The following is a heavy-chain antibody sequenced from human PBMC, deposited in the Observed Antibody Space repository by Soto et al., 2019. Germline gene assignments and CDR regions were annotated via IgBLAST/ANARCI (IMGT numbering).Heavy chain of an antibody. CDR3: ARGLRTNWFDP. D-gene: IGHD4-17*01. CDR1: GFTFSNYV. V-gene: IGHV3-23*01. J-gene: IGHJ5*02. CDR2: ISGTGGST. Sequence: GGSLRLSCAASGFTFSNYVLSWVRQAPGKGLEWVSAISGTGGSTYYADSVKGRFTISRDNSKNTLYVQMNSLRVEDTAVYYCARGLRTNWFDPWGQGTLVTVSS.